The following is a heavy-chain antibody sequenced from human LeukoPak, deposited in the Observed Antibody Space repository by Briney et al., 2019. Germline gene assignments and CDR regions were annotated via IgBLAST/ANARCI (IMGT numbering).Heavy chain of an antibody. CDR1: GFTLSTNA. Sequence: GGSLRLSCLTSGFTLSTNAMSWVRQAPGKGLEWISGISGSGASTYYADSVKGRFTISRDDSRNTLYLQMNSLRAEDTAVYYCAKDRLLTIPYFDYWGQGTLVTVSS. V-gene: IGHV3-23*01. CDR3: AKDRLLTIPYFDY. D-gene: IGHD3-3*01. J-gene: IGHJ4*02. CDR2: ISGSGAST.